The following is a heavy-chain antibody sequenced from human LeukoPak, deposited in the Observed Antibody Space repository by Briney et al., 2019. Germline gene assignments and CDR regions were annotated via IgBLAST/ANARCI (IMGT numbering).Heavy chain of an antibody. CDR1: GGSISSYY. D-gene: IGHD3-16*01. J-gene: IGHJ6*03. V-gene: IGHV4-34*01. Sequence: SETLSLTCTVSGGSISSYYWSWIRQPPGKGLEWIGEINHSGSTNYNPSLKSRVTISVDTSKNQFSLKLSSVTAADTAVYYCARVKDPGGYYFYYYMDVWGKGTTVTVSS. CDR3: ARVKDPGGYYFYYYMDV. CDR2: INHSGST.